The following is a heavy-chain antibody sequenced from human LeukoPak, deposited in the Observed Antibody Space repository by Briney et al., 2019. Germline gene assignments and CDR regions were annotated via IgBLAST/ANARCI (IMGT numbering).Heavy chain of an antibody. CDR2: IRYDGRNK. CDR3: AKDSARKSIVGSTTRGVNDY. J-gene: IGHJ4*02. Sequence: GRSLSLSCAASGFTFSSYGMHWVRQAPGKGLEWVAFIRYDGRNKYYAESVKGRFTISRDNSKNTLYLQMNSLRAEDTAVYYCAKDSARKSIVGSTTRGVNDYWGQGTLVPVSS. V-gene: IGHV3-30*02. CDR1: GFTFSSYG. D-gene: IGHD1-26*01.